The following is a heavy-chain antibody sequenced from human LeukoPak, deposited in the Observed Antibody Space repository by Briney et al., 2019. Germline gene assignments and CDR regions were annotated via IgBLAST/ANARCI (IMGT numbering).Heavy chain of an antibody. CDR2: VYHSGST. J-gene: IGHJ5*02. D-gene: IGHD4-17*01. Sequence: PSETLSLTCTVSGYSISSGYYWGWIRQPPGKGLEWIGSVYHSGSTYYNPSLKSRVTISVDTSKNQFSLKLSSVTAADTAVYYCATSGDYGDYLWFDPWGQGTLVTVSS. CDR1: GYSISSGYY. V-gene: IGHV4-38-2*02. CDR3: ATSGDYGDYLWFDP.